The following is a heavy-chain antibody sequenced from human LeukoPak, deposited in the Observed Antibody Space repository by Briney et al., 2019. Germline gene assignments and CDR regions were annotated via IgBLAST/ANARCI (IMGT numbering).Heavy chain of an antibody. J-gene: IGHJ6*03. D-gene: IGHD1-26*01. CDR3: ARGGAADFYYYYYYMDV. CDR2: INPNSGGT. V-gene: IGHV1-2*02. Sequence: GASVKVSCKASGYTFTGYYMHWVRQAPGQGLEWMGWINPNSGGTNYAQKFQGRVTMTRDTSISTAYMELSRLRSDDTAVYYCARGGAADFYYYYYYMDVWGKGTTVTISS. CDR1: GYTFTGYY.